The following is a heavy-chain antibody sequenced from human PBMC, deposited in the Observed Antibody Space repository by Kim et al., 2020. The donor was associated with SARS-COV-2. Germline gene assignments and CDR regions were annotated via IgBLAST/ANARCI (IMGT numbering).Heavy chain of an antibody. CDR3: AREPLYCSGGSCYFDY. D-gene: IGHD2-15*01. V-gene: IGHV1-69*04. Sequence: KFQGRVTSTADKSTSTAYMELSSLRSEDTAVYYCAREPLYCSGGSCYFDYWGQGTLVTVSS. J-gene: IGHJ4*02.